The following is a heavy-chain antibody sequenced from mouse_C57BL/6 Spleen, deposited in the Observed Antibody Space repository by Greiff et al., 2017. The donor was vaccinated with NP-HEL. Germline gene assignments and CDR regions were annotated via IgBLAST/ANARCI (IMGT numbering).Heavy chain of an antibody. Sequence: QVQLQQPGAELVKPGASVKLSCKASGYTFTSYWMHWVKQRPGQGLEWIGMIHPNSGSTNYNEKFKSKATLTVDKSSSTACMQLSSLTSEDSAVYYCARLGGAAPWFAYWGQGTLVTVSA. J-gene: IGHJ3*01. CDR2: IHPNSGST. CDR3: ARLGGAAPWFAY. V-gene: IGHV1-64*01. D-gene: IGHD1-1*02. CDR1: GYTFTSYW.